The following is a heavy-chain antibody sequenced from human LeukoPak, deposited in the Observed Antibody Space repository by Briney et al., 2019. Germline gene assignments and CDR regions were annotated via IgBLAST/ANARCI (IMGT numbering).Heavy chain of an antibody. J-gene: IGHJ4*02. V-gene: IGHV4-61*02. D-gene: IGHD6-13*01. CDR1: GGSISSSSYY. CDR2: IYTSGST. CDR3: ARGNSSSWRRYYFDY. Sequence: SETLSLTCTVSGGSISSSSYYWSWIRQPAGKGLEWIGRIYTSGSTNYNPSLKSRVTMSVDTSKNQFSLKLSSVTAADTAVYYCARGNSSSWRRYYFDYWGQGTLVTVSS.